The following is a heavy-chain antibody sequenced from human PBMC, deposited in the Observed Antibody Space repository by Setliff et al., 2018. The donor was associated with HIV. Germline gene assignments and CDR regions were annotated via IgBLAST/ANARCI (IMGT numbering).Heavy chain of an antibody. CDR2: VYTSGGT. CDR3: ARDGGHFYYGSVPLDY. J-gene: IGHJ4*02. V-gene: IGHV4-61*02. D-gene: IGHD3-10*01. CDR1: DGSISTGSYY. Sequence: SETLSLTCTVADGSISTGSYYWSWVRQPAGRGLEWIGRVYTSGGTNYNPSLKSRVTISVDKPKNQFSLNLSSVTAADTAVYYCARDGGHFYYGSVPLDYWGQGTLVT.